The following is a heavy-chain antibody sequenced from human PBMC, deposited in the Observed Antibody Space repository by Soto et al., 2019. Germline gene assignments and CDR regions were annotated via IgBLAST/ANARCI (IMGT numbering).Heavy chain of an antibody. V-gene: IGHV6-1*01. D-gene: IGHD7-27*01. Sequence: SQTLSLTCAISGDSVSSNRAAGNWIRQSPSRGLEWLGMTDYRAKWNNDYAVSVKSRITINPDTSKNQFYLQLKSVTPEATAVYYCAREVWGSGTFDIWGQGTMVTVSS. J-gene: IGHJ3*02. CDR1: GDSVSSNRAA. CDR3: AREVWGSGTFDI. CDR2: TDYRAKWNN.